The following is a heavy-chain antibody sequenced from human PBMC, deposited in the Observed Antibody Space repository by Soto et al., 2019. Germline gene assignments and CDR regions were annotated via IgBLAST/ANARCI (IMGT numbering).Heavy chain of an antibody. Sequence: WETLSLTWTVSPNSFSSYYWRWIRQPPVKGLEWNGYIYYSGITKYNPSLKSRVTISVDTSKNQFSLKTTSVTAADTAVYFCARNKDFWSVTTPHYSFYDMDVWGPGTTDTVSS. CDR1: PNSFSSYY. CDR2: IYYSGIT. J-gene: IGHJ6*02. V-gene: IGHV4-59*01. CDR3: ARNKDFWSVTTPHYSFYDMDV. D-gene: IGHD3-3*01.